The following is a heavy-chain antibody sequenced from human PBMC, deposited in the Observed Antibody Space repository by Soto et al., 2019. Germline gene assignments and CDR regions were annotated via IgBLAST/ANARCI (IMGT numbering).Heavy chain of an antibody. CDR2: VSSGGGT. Sequence: PGGSLRLSCAASGFTFSTYAMGWVRQAPGKGLEWVSVVSSGGGTHYADSVKGRFIVSRDNSKNTLSLQMNSLRADDTAVYYCAKRRGAGGHFDYWGQGALVTVSS. J-gene: IGHJ4*02. V-gene: IGHV3-23*01. D-gene: IGHD2-15*01. CDR1: GFTFSTYA. CDR3: AKRRGAGGHFDY.